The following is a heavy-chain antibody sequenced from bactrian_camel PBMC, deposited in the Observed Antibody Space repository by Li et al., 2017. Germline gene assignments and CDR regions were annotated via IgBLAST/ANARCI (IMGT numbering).Heavy chain of an antibody. J-gene: IGHJ6*01. V-gene: IGHV3S40*01. Sequence: VQLVESGGGSVQAGGSLRLSCAASGYIDSSNYMGWFRRAPGKEREGVARIATGSGNTYYADSVKGRFTISQDNAKNTVYLQMNSLKPEDTAMYYCAARGPYCYTKLSVRDFTYWGQGTQVTVS. CDR1: GYIDSSNY. CDR2: IATGSGNT. D-gene: IGHD2*01. CDR3: AARGPYCYTKLSVRDFTY.